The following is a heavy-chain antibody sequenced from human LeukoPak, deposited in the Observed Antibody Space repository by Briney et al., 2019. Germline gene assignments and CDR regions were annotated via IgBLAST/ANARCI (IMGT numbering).Heavy chain of an antibody. V-gene: IGHV1-8*01. Sequence: ASVKVSCKTSGYTFISYDINWVRQATGQGLEWMGWMNLKSGYTGYAQKFQGRVTMTRNTYISTAYMELSSLTFEDTAVCYCARVNGAVDYWGQGTLVTVSS. CDR3: ARVNGAVDY. D-gene: IGHD1-26*01. CDR1: GYTFISYD. J-gene: IGHJ4*02. CDR2: MNLKSGYT.